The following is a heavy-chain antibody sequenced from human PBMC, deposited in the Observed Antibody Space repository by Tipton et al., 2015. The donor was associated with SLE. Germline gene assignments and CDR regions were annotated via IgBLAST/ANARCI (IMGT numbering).Heavy chain of an antibody. D-gene: IGHD7-27*01. CDR2: IYYSGNT. CDR3: ARGDTGDDYFDN. V-gene: IGHV4-61*01. J-gene: IGHJ4*02. Sequence: TLSLTCTVSGDSISRGTYYWGWIRQPPGKGLEWIGYIYYSGNTNYNPSLKSRVTISVDTSTNQFSLKLSSVTAADTAVYYCARGDTGDDYFDNWGQGTLVTVSS. CDR1: GDSISRGTYY.